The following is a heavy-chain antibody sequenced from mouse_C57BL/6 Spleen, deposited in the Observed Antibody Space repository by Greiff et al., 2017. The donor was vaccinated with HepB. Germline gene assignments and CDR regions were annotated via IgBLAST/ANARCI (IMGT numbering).Heavy chain of an antibody. Sequence: EVQLQQSGPELVKPGASVKISCKASGYSFTDYNMNWVKQSNGKSLEWIGVINPKYGTTSYNQKLKGKATLTVDQSSSPAYMQFKRLTSEDSAVYYCARSYGYDEKAWFAYWGQGTLVTVSA. CDR2: INPKYGTT. V-gene: IGHV1-39*01. J-gene: IGHJ3*01. CDR1: GYSFTDYN. CDR3: ARSYGYDEKAWFAY. D-gene: IGHD2-2*01.